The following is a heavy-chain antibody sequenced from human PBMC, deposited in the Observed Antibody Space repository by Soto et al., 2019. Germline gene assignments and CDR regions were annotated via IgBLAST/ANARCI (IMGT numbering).Heavy chain of an antibody. CDR3: ASGSSGWYYFDY. J-gene: IGHJ4*02. V-gene: IGHV3-23*01. D-gene: IGHD6-19*01. CDR2: ISDSGGST. CDR1: GFTFSSYA. Sequence: EVQLLDSGGGLEQPGGSLRLSCAASGFTFSSYAMSWVRQAPGKGLEWVSGISDSGGSTYYADSVKGRFTISRDNSKNTLYLHMNNLRAEDTAVYYCASGSSGWYYFDYWGQGTLVTVSS.